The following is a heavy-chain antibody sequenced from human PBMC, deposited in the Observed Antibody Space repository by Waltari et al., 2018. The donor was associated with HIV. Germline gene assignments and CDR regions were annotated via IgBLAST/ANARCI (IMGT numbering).Heavy chain of an antibody. J-gene: IGHJ5*02. V-gene: IGHV3-23*01. CDR2: ISSNGITA. CDR1: GFAFSNYP. Sequence: EVRLFESGGVLVQPGGSLRLSCAASGFAFSNYPMTWVRQAPGKGLQWVSTISSNGITAYHADSVKGRFTISRDNSKNTLSLQMKSLRVEDTALYFCAKDLWDLTVIRGAFWFDPWGQGTLVTVSS. CDR3: AKDLWDLTVIRGAFWFDP. D-gene: IGHD1-20*01.